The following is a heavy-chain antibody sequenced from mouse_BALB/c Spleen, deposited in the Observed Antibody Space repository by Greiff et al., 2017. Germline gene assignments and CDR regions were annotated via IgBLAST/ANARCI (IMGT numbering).Heavy chain of an antibody. J-gene: IGHJ4*01. D-gene: IGHD3-1*01. Sequence: DVQLVESGGGLVKPGGSLKLSCAASGFTFSSYAMSWVRQTPEKRLEWVASISSGGSTYYPDSVKGRFTISRDNARNILYLQMSSLRSEDTAMYYCARVGGALAMDYWGQGTSVTVSS. CDR2: ISSGGST. CDR1: GFTFSSYA. V-gene: IGHV5-6-5*01. CDR3: ARVGGALAMDY.